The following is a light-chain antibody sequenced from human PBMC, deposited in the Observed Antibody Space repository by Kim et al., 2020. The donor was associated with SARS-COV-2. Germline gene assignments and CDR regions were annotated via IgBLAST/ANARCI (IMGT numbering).Light chain of an antibody. CDR2: GCP. J-gene: IGLJ2*01. CDR1: SGDIGAYVY. Sequence: SVPISWTGTSGDIGAYVYVSWEQQPPGKAPKVVIDGCPLRPSGVPDRFSGSRSGNTASLTISGLQAEDEADYYCCAYGGTNNPVIFGGGTQLTVL. V-gene: IGLV2-11*03. CDR3: CAYGGTNNPVI.